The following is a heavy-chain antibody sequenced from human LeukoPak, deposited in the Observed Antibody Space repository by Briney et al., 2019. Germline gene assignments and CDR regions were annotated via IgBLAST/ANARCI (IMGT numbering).Heavy chain of an antibody. CDR1: GFTFSSYW. Sequence: GGSLRLSCAASGFTFSSYWMNWVRQAPGKGLEWVANINQDGSQKYYVDSVKGRFTISRDNNKNSLYLQMNGLRTDDTGLYYCVKGRRRGYAYGTLESWGQGTLVTVS. J-gene: IGHJ4*02. CDR3: VKGRRRGYAYGTLES. CDR2: INQDGSQK. V-gene: IGHV3-7*03. D-gene: IGHD5-18*01.